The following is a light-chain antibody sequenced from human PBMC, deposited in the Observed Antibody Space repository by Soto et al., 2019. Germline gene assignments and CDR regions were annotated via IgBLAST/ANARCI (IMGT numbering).Light chain of an antibody. CDR1: SSDVGSYNF. CDR2: EVS. J-gene: IGLJ1*01. V-gene: IGLV2-23*02. CDR3: CADAGRSTYV. Sequence: QSALTQPASVSGSPGQSITISCTRASSDVGSYNFVSWYQQHPGEVPKVLIYEVSKRPSGVSDRFSGSKSGNTASLTISGLQDEDEADYYCCADAGRSTYVFGTGTKLTVL.